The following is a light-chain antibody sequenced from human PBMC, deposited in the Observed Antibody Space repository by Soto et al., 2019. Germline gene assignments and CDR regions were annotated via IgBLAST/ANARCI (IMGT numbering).Light chain of an antibody. V-gene: IGKV1D-13*01. J-gene: IGKJ4*01. Sequence: QLTQSASFLSASVGDRLTLNWPASQGISSALAWYQQKQGKAPRLLIYDASSLESGVPSRFSGSGYGTDFTLTISSLQTEDFATYYCQQFNNYPLTFGGGTKVDIK. CDR3: QQFNNYPLT. CDR1: QGISSA. CDR2: DAS.